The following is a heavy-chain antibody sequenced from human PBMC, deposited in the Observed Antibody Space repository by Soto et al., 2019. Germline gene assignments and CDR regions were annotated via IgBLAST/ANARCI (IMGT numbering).Heavy chain of an antibody. V-gene: IGHV3-7*01. J-gene: IGHJ6*02. D-gene: IGHD3-16*01. CDR1: GFTFSSYW. CDR2: IKHDGSEK. CDR3: ARQGGRRTYYYYYDMDV. Sequence: EVQLVESGGGLVQPGGSLRLSCTASGFTFSSYWMSWVRQAPGKGLEWVANIKHDGSEKYYVDSVKGRFTISTDNAKNSVYLQMNSLRAEDTAVYSCARQGGRRTYYYYYDMDVWGQGTTVTVSS.